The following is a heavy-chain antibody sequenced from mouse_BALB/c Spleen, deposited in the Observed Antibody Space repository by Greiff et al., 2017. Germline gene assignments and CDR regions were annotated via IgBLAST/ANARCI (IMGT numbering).Heavy chain of an antibody. D-gene: IGHD1-2*01. Sequence: QVQLQQSGPELVKPGASVRISCKASGYTFTNYYIHWVKQRPGQGLEWIGWIYPGNVNTKYNQKFTGKATLTADKSSSTAYMQLSSLTSEDSAVYFCARDRVTTAPYAMDDWGQGTSVTGSS. J-gene: IGHJ4*01. CDR3: ARDRVTTAPYAMDD. CDR1: GYTFTNYY. CDR2: IYPGNVNT. V-gene: IGHV1S56*01.